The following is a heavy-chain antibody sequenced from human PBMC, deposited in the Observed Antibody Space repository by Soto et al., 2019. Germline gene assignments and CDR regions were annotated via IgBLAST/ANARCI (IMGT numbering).Heavy chain of an antibody. CDR2: ISGSGGST. CDR1: GFTFSDYA. D-gene: IGHD6-13*01. CDR3: AKSFSSNWYDYFDY. Sequence: EVQLLESGGGLVQPGGSLRLSCAASGFTFSDYAMSWVRQAPGKGLEWVSAISGSGGSTYYADSVKGRFTISGDKSKNTLYLHMNSLRAEDTALYYCAKSFSSNWYDYFDYWGQGSLVTVSS. V-gene: IGHV3-23*01. J-gene: IGHJ4*02.